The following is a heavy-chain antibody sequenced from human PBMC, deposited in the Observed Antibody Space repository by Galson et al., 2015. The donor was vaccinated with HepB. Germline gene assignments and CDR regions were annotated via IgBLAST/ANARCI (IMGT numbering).Heavy chain of an antibody. CDR2: ISAFNGYT. Sequence: SVKVSCKASGYTFNTDGISWVRQAPGQGLEWMGWISAFNGYTNYAQKVQGRLTLTTDTSTSTAYMEMRSLRSEDTAVYYCARDPCLLAGYPVQAFDYWGQGTLVIVSS. CDR1: GYTFNTDG. CDR3: ARDPCLLAGYPVQAFDY. V-gene: IGHV1-18*01. J-gene: IGHJ4*02. D-gene: IGHD3-9*01.